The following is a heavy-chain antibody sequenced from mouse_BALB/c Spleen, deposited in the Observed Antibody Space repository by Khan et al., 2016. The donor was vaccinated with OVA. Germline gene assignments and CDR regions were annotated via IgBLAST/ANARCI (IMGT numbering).Heavy chain of an antibody. D-gene: IGHD2-4*01. V-gene: IGHV2-2*02. CDR1: GFSLTTYG. Sequence: QVQLKESGPGLVQPSQSLSITCTVSGFSLTTYGVHWVRQSPGKGLEWLGVIWSGGTTDYSAAFISRLSITKDNSKSQVFFKMNSLQANDTAIYYWARNYDYDEGLAYWGQGTLVTVSA. CDR3: ARNYDYDEGLAY. CDR2: IWSGGTT. J-gene: IGHJ3*01.